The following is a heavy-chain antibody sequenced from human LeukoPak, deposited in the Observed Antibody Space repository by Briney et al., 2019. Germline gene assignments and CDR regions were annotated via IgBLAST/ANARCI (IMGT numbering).Heavy chain of an antibody. D-gene: IGHD5-12*01. CDR1: VLTFSSYG. J-gene: IGHJ4*02. V-gene: IGHV3-30*03. CDR3: PTSNPLSGYDFY. CDR2: ISYDGSNK. Sequence: GRSLRLSCAASVLTFSSYGMHWVRQAPGKGLGGVAVISYDGSNKYYADSVKGRFTISRDNSKNTLYLQMNSLRAEDTAVYYCPTSNPLSGYDFYWGQGTLVTVSS.